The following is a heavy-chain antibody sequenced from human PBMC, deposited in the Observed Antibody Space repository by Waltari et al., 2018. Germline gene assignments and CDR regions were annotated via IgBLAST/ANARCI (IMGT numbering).Heavy chain of an antibody. J-gene: IGHJ6*02. V-gene: IGHV3-30*04. Sequence: QVQLVESGGGVVQPGRSLRLSCAASEFTFRSYAMHWVRQAPGKGLGWVAVISYNGRNIYYEDSVKGRFTISRDNSNKTLYLQMNSLRPEDTAVYYCARDYCDRTNCHGMDVWGQGTTVTVSS. CDR2: ISYNGRNI. D-gene: IGHD3-22*01. CDR3: ARDYCDRTNCHGMDV. CDR1: EFTFRSYA.